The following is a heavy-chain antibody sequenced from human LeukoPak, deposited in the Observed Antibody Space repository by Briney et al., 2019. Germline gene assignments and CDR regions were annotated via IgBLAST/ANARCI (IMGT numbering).Heavy chain of an antibody. D-gene: IGHD2-8*02. CDR2: INPNSGGT. V-gene: IGHV1-2*02. Sequence: AAVKVSFKASGYTFTVYYMHWVRQAPGQGLEWVGWINPNSGGTNYAQKFQGRVTMTRDTSISTAYLELSRLRSDDTAVHYCARVLKTSVNWFAPWGQGTLVTVSS. J-gene: IGHJ5*02. CDR3: ARVLKTSVNWFAP. CDR1: GYTFTVYY.